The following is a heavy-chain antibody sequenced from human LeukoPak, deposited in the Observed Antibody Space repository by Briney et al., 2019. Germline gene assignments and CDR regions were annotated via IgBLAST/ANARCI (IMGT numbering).Heavy chain of an antibody. CDR3: ARERATGDYVFSFDY. V-gene: IGHV4-4*07. Sequence: SETLSLTCTVSGGSISSYYWSWIRQPAEKGLEWIGRIYTSGSTNYNPSLKSRVTTSVDTSKNQFSLKLSSVTAADTAVYYCARERATGDYVFSFDYWGQGTLVTVSS. CDR1: GGSISSYY. D-gene: IGHD4-17*01. CDR2: IYTSGST. J-gene: IGHJ4*02.